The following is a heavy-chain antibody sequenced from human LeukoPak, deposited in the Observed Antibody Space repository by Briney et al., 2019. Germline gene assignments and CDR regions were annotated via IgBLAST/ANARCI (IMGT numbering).Heavy chain of an antibody. Sequence: PGGSLRLSCAASGFTFSSYAMSWVRQAPGKGLEWVSAISGSGGSTYYADSVKGRFTISRDNSKNTLYLQMNSLRAEDTAVYYCARDIVVVVAAHFDYWGQGTLVTVSS. D-gene: IGHD2-15*01. J-gene: IGHJ4*02. V-gene: IGHV3-23*01. CDR3: ARDIVVVVAAHFDY. CDR1: GFTFSSYA. CDR2: ISGSGGST.